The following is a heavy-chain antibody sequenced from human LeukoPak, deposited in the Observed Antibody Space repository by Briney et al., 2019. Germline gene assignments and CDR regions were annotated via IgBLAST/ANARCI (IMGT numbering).Heavy chain of an antibody. CDR2: IYYSGST. Sequence: SETLSLTCTVSGGSISSYYWSWIRQPPGKGLEWIGYIYYSGSTNYNPSLKSRVTISVDTSKNQFSLKLSSVTAADTAVYYCAARGGYSYAIYDYWGQGTLVTVSS. CDR3: AARGGYSYAIYDY. V-gene: IGHV4-59*01. CDR1: GGSISSYY. J-gene: IGHJ4*02. D-gene: IGHD5-18*01.